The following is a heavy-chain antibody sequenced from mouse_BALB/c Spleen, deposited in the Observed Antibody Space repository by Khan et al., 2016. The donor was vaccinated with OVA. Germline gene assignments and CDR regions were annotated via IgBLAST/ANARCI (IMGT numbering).Heavy chain of an antibody. CDR3: GRKNYYGYAMDY. D-gene: IGHD1-1*01. CDR1: GYSITSDYA. Sequence: QLEESGPGLVKPSQSLSLTCTATGYSITSDYAWDWIRQFPGNKLEWMGYISYGGSTSYNPSLKSRISITRDTSTNQFFLQLNSETTEDTATYYCGRKNYYGYAMDYWGQGTSVTVSS. V-gene: IGHV3-2*02. J-gene: IGHJ4*01. CDR2: ISYGGST.